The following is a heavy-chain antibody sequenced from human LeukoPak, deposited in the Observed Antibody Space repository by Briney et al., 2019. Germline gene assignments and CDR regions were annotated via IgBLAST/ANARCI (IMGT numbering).Heavy chain of an antibody. CDR3: ARGRITMVRGFYGMDV. V-gene: IGHV4-34*01. CDR1: GGSFSGYY. Sequence: SETLSLTCAVYGGSFSGYYWSWIRQPPGKGLEWIGEINHSGSTNYNPSLESRVTISVDTSKNQFSLKLSSVTAADTAVYYCARGRITMVRGFYGMDVWGKGTTVTVSS. D-gene: IGHD3-10*01. J-gene: IGHJ6*04. CDR2: INHSGST.